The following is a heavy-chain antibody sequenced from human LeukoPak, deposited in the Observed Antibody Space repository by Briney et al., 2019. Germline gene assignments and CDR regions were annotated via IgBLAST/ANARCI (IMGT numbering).Heavy chain of an antibody. V-gene: IGHV3-23*01. CDR2: ICGHGISI. D-gene: IGHD1-1*01. Sequence: GGSLRLSCEASGFTFSNYAMSWVRQAPGKGLEWVSGICGHGISIYYADSVKGRFTISRDNANDTLYLHMSSLRPEDTAVYYCARGPSQLGMRWGQGTLVTVSS. CDR1: GFTFSNYA. J-gene: IGHJ4*02. CDR3: ARGPSQLGMR.